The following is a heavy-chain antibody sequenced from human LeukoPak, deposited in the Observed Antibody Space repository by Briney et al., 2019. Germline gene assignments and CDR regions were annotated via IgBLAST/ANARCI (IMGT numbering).Heavy chain of an antibody. D-gene: IGHD4-23*01. CDR3: ARDGPFGYGGPKYYFDY. CDR2: ISGSGGST. J-gene: IGHJ4*02. Sequence: GGSLRLSCAASGFTFSIFAMSWVRQAPGKGLEWVSDISGSGGSTYYADSVKGRFTISRDNSKNTLYLQMNSLRAEDTAVYYCARDGPFGYGGPKYYFDYWGQGTLVTVSS. CDR1: GFTFSIFA. V-gene: IGHV3-23*01.